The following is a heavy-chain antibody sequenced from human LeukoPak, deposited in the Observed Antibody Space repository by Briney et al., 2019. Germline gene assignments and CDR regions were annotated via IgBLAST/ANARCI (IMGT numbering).Heavy chain of an antibody. CDR3: ARDVLLVTTH. CDR2: IIPILGIA. V-gene: IGHV1-69*04. J-gene: IGHJ4*02. Sequence: ASVKVSCKASGGTFSSYAISWVRQAPGQVLEWMGRIIPILGIANYAQKFQGRVTITADKSTSTAYMELSSLRSEDTAVYYCARDVLLVTTHWGQGTLVTVSS. CDR1: GGTFSSYA. D-gene: IGHD2-8*02.